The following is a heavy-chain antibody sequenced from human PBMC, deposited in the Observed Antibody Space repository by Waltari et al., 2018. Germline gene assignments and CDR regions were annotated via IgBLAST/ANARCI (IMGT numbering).Heavy chain of an antibody. CDR1: GFSLNTYGMR. J-gene: IGHJ2*01. V-gene: IGHV2-70*04. CDR2: LAWDDEN. Sequence: QVTLEESGPALVKPTQTLTLTCSVSGFSLNTYGMRVTCIRQPPGKALEWLARLAWDDENFYNRSLESRLTIPKDSSKNQVVLIVDNVDPTETATYYCARLLGPAAHWYFDLWGRGTLVTVSS. D-gene: IGHD1-26*01. CDR3: ARLLGPAAHWYFDL.